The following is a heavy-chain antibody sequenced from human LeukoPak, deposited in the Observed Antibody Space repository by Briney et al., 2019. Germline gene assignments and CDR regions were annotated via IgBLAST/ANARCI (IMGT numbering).Heavy chain of an antibody. D-gene: IGHD3-10*01. CDR3: AKVHLPYGSGTYYEDY. Sequence: GSLRLSCAASGFTFSNYWMSWVRQAPGKGLEGVANIKQDGSERFYMESVKGRFTISRDNAKNSLYLQMNSLRAEDTAVYYCAKVHLPYGSGTYYEDYWGQGTLVTVSS. V-gene: IGHV3-7*01. CDR2: IKQDGSER. J-gene: IGHJ4*02. CDR1: GFTFSNYW.